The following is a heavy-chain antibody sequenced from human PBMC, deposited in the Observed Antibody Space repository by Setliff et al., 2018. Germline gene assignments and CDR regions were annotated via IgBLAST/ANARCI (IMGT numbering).Heavy chain of an antibody. Sequence: PSETLSLTCTVYGGSFSGYYWSWIRQPPGKGLEWIGEINHSGTTNYNPSLKSRVTISVDTSKNQFSLKLSSVTAADTAFYYCARGSRIAGRAIDYWGQGTLVTVS. J-gene: IGHJ4*02. D-gene: IGHD6-6*01. CDR1: GGSFSGYY. CDR2: INHSGTT. V-gene: IGHV4-34*01. CDR3: ARGSRIAGRAIDY.